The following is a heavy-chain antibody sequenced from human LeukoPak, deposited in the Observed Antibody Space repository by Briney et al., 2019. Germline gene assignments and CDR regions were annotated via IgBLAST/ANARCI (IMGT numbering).Heavy chain of an antibody. V-gene: IGHV1-2*02. Sequence: ASVKVSYKASGYTFTGYYMHWVRQAPGQGLEWMGWINPNSGGTNYAQKFQGRVTMTRDTSISTAYMELSRLRSDDTAVYYCARGGDYSNRGFDYWGQGTLVTVSS. J-gene: IGHJ4*02. CDR1: GYTFTGYY. CDR3: ARGGDYSNRGFDY. D-gene: IGHD4-11*01. CDR2: INPNSGGT.